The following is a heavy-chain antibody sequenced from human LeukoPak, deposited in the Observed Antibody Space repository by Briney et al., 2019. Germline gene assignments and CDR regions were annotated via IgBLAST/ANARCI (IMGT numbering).Heavy chain of an antibody. V-gene: IGHV3-23*01. D-gene: IGHD3-9*01. CDR2: ISASGGST. CDR1: GFSFSTYA. J-gene: IGHJ5*02. Sequence: PGGSLRLSCAASGFSFSTYAMSWVRQAPGKGLEWVPGISASGGSTYYADSVKGRFTISRDNSKNTLYLQMNSLRAEDTAVYYCAKVGTVNWLPLNWFDPWGQGTLVTVSS. CDR3: AKVGTVNWLPLNWFDP.